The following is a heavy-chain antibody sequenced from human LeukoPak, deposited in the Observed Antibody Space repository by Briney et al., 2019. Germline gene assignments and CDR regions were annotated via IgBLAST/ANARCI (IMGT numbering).Heavy chain of an antibody. CDR3: ARHKARYSTTSLVDY. CDR1: GGSFSGYY. J-gene: IGHJ4*02. V-gene: IGHV4-34*01. CDR2: IYYSGST. D-gene: IGHD1-14*01. Sequence: SETLSLTCAVYGGSFSGYYWSWIRQPPGKGLEWIGSIYYSGSTYYNPSLKSRVTISVDTSKNQFSLKLSSVTAADTAVYYCARHKARYSTTSLVDYWGQGTLVTVSS.